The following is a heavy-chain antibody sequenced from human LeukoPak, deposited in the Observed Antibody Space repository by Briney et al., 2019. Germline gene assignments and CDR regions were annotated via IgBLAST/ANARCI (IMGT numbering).Heavy chain of an antibody. CDR2: INHNSGSA. Sequence: GSVKDSCKAPVYTYTSYHMHWVRPAPGQGLAWMGIINHNSGSANYAQKFQGRVSRSRETSTSTVYMERSSLRSGETALYYCARGVVPPTTPRGYLYGYLNGGGQGTLVTVSS. CDR3: ARGVVPPTTPRGYLYGYLNG. J-gene: IGHJ4*02. D-gene: IGHD5-18*01. V-gene: IGHV1-46*01. CDR1: VYTYTSYH.